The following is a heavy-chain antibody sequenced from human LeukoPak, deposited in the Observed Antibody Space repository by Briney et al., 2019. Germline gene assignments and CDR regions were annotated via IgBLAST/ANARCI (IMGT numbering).Heavy chain of an antibody. V-gene: IGHV4-34*01. Sequence: SETLSLTCAVYGGSFSGYYLSWIRQPPGKGLEWIGEINHSGSTNYNPSLKSRVTISVDTSKNQFSLKLSSVTAADTAVYYCARRYGSGSSGTFDYWGQGTLVTVSS. CDR1: GGSFSGYY. J-gene: IGHJ4*02. D-gene: IGHD3-10*01. CDR3: ARRYGSGSSGTFDY. CDR2: INHSGST.